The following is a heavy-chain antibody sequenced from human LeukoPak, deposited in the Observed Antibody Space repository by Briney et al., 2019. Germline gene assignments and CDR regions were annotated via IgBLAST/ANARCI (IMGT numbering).Heavy chain of an antibody. CDR1: GGSIRCYY. V-gene: IGHV4-59*01. J-gene: IGHJ4*02. Sequence: SETLSLTCTVSGGSIRCYYWRWIRPPPGKGLEWIGNNYYSGYIHENPTLNRRVTISVDTSKNQFSLKLKSVTAADTAVYFCARYDEVRSGFDYWGQGTLVTVSS. D-gene: IGHD3-16*01. CDR2: NYYSGYI. CDR3: ARYDEVRSGFDY.